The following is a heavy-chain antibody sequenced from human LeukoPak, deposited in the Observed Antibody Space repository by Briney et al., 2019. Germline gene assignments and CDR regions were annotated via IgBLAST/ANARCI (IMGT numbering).Heavy chain of an antibody. J-gene: IGHJ5*02. V-gene: IGHV4-34*01. CDR1: GGSFSGYY. Sequence: SETLSLTCAVYGGSFSGYYWSWIRQPPGKGLEWIGEINHSGSTNYNPSLKSRVTISVDTSKNQFSLKLSSVTAADTAVYYCARDNRFLGSGSYYWFDPWGQGTLVTVSS. CDR3: ARDNRFLGSGSYYWFDP. CDR2: INHSGST. D-gene: IGHD3-10*02.